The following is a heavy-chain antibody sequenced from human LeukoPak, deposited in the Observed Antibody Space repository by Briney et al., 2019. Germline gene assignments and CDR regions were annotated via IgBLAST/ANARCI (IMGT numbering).Heavy chain of an antibody. CDR1: GFTFSSYW. D-gene: IGHD6-13*01. CDR3: ARGLIAAADSTREWFGYYYYGMDV. Sequence: PGGSLRLSCAASGFTFSSYWMSCVRQAPGKGREWVANIKQDGSEKYYVDSVKGRFTISRDNAKNSMYLQMNSLRAEDTAVYYCARGLIAAADSTREWFGYYYYGMDVWGQGTTVTVSS. J-gene: IGHJ6*02. CDR2: IKQDGSEK. V-gene: IGHV3-7*04.